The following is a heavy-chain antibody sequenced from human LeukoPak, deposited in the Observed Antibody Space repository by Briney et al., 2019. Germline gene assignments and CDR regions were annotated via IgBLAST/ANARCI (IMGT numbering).Heavy chain of an antibody. D-gene: IGHD3-22*01. CDR2: IYYSGST. CDR3: ASLDYYDSSGYLP. V-gene: IGHV4-59*11. CDR1: GGSISGHY. J-gene: IGHJ5*02. Sequence: SETLSLTCTVSGGSISGHYWTWIRQPPGKGLEWIGYIYYSGSTNYNPSLKSRVTISVDTSKNQFSLKLSSVTAADTAVYYCASLDYYDSSGYLPWGQGTLVTVPS.